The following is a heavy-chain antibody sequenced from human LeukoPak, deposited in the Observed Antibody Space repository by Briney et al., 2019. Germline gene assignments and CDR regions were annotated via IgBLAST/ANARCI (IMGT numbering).Heavy chain of an antibody. D-gene: IGHD2-2*01. CDR3: ARDYCRTTSCLES. CDR2: ISGSDGST. J-gene: IGHJ5*01. Sequence: GGSLRLSCVASGFTFKTYGMSWVRQAPGKGLEWVSTISGSDGSTYYADSVKGRFTISRDNSKSTLYLQMNSLRAEDTAVYYCARDYCRTTSCLESWGHGTLVTVSS. CDR1: GFTFKTYG. V-gene: IGHV3-23*01.